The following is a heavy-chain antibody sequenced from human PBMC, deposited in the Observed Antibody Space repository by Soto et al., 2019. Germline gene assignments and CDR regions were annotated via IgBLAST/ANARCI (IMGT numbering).Heavy chain of an antibody. CDR2: ISGSSSAI. CDR1: GFTFSTYS. CDR3: ARDAHRCYGMDV. J-gene: IGHJ6*02. D-gene: IGHD4-17*01. V-gene: IGHV3-48*02. Sequence: GSLRLSCAASGFTFSTYSMNWVRQAPGKGLEWVSYISGSSSAIYYADSVKGRFTISRDNAKNSLYLQMNSLRDEDTAVYYCARDAHRCYGMDVWGQGTTVTVSS.